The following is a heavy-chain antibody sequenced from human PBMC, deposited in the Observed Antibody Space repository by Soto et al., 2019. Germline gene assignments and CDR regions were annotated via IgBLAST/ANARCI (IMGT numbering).Heavy chain of an antibody. Sequence: SETLSLTCTVSGGSISSGGYYWSWIRQHPGKGLEWIGYIYYSGSTYYNPSLKSRVTISVDTSKNQFSLKLSSVTAADTAVYYCARQGPPRTQLSWSGGSCYSGYFQHWGQGTLVTVSS. CDR3: ARQGPPRTQLSWSGGSCYSGYFQH. CDR2: IYYSGST. J-gene: IGHJ1*01. D-gene: IGHD2-15*01. CDR1: GGSISSGGYY. V-gene: IGHV4-31*03.